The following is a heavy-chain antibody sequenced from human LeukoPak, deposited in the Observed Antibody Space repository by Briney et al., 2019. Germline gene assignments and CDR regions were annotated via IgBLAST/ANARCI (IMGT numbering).Heavy chain of an antibody. CDR2: IYYSGST. J-gene: IGHJ6*02. Sequence: SETLSLTCTVSGGSISSYYWSWIRQPPGKGLEWIGYIYYSGSTNYNPSLKSRVTISVDTSKNQFSLKLSSVTAADTAVYYCARDRGYSYGYVMSYYGMDVWGQGTTVTVPS. D-gene: IGHD5-18*01. CDR3: ARDRGYSYGYVMSYYGMDV. V-gene: IGHV4-59*01. CDR1: GGSISSYY.